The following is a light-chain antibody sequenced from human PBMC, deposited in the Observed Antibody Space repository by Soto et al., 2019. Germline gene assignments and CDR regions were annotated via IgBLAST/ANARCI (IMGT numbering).Light chain of an antibody. CDR3: AAWDDSLGWV. Sequence: QSVLTQPPSASGTPGQRVTISFSGSNSNIGSNTVNWYQQLPGTAPKLLIYSNNQRPSGVPDRFSGSKSGTSASLAISGLQSEDEADYYCAAWDDSLGWVFGGGTKLTVL. J-gene: IGLJ3*02. CDR2: SNN. V-gene: IGLV1-44*01. CDR1: NSNIGSNT.